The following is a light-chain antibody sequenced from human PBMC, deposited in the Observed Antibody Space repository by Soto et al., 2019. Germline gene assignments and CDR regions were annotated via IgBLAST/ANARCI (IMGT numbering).Light chain of an antibody. CDR3: CSYAGSSTLV. V-gene: IGLV2-23*01. J-gene: IGLJ2*01. CDR1: SSDVGSYNL. Sequence: QSVLTQPASVSGSPGQSIIISCTGTSSDVGSYNLVSWYQQHPGKAPKLMIYEGSKRPSGVSNRFSGSKSGNTASLTISGLQAEDEADYYCCSYAGSSTLVFGGGTQLTVL. CDR2: EGS.